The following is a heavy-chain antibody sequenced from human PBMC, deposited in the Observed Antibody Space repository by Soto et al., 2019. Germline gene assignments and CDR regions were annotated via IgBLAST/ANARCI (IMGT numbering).Heavy chain of an antibody. CDR1: GYTFTTSG. D-gene: IGHD1-7*01. Sequence: QLVQSGAEVRKPGASVKVSCKASGYTFTTSGFNWVRQAPGQGLEWMGWISAKSGNTNYAQKLQGRVTMTTDTSTSTVYMELKRLTSDDTAIYYCTRSGASDWNYVSTSSWGQGTLVTGSS. J-gene: IGHJ4*02. CDR3: TRSGASDWNYVSTSS. CDR2: ISAKSGNT. V-gene: IGHV1-18*04.